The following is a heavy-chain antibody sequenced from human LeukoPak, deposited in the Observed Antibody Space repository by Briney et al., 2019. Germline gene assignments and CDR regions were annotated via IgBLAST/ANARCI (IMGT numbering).Heavy chain of an antibody. V-gene: IGHV3-74*01. CDR1: GFTFSRYW. D-gene: IGHD4-17*01. CDR3: AKDVSSYGDYGLDY. J-gene: IGHJ4*02. CDR2: INSDGSST. Sequence: PGGSLRLSCEASGFTFSRYWMHWVRQAPGKGLVWVSRINSDGSSTTYADSVKGRFTISRDNAKNTLYLQMNSLRAEDTAVYYCAKDVSSYGDYGLDYWAQGSLVTVSS.